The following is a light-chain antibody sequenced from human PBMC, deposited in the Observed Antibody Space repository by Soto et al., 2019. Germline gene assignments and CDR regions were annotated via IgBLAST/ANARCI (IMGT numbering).Light chain of an antibody. CDR3: QQYGSSPRT. Sequence: ALSPATLSLSPGETATLSCRASQSVGSDLAWYQQKPGQAPRLVIYDIFTRATGVPTRISGSGSGTEFTLTISRLEPEDFAVYYCQQYGSSPRTFGQGTKVDI. CDR1: QSVGSD. CDR2: DIF. J-gene: IGKJ1*01. V-gene: IGKV3-20*01.